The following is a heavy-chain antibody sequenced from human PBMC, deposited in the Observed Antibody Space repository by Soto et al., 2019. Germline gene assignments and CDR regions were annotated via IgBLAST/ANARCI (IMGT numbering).Heavy chain of an antibody. Sequence: GESLKISCKGSGYSFAGYWITWVRQKPGKGLEWMGRIDPSDSQTYYSPSFRGHVTISVTKSITTEFLQWSSLRASDTAMYYCARQIYDSDPGPNFHYYFDSWGQGTPVTVS. J-gene: IGHJ4*02. D-gene: IGHD5-12*01. CDR3: ARQIYDSDPGPNFHYYFDS. CDR1: GYSFAGYW. CDR2: IDPSDSQT. V-gene: IGHV5-10-1*01.